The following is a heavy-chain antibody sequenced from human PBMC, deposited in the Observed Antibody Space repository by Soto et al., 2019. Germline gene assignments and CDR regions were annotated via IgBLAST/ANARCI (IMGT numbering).Heavy chain of an antibody. CDR1: GFAFSSYG. CDR2: IWYDGSNK. Sequence: QVQLVESGGGVVQPGRSLRLSGAAYGFAFSSYGMHWIREAPGKGLEWVAVIWYDGSNKYYAHSVKGRFTISRDNSKNTLYLQMNSLRAEDTAVYYCARYSSSWHYGMDVWGQGTTVTVSS. J-gene: IGHJ6*02. V-gene: IGHV3-33*01. CDR3: ARYSSSWHYGMDV. D-gene: IGHD6-13*01.